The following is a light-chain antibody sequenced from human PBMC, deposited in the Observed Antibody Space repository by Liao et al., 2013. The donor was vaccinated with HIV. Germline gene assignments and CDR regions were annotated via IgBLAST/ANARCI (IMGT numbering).Light chain of an antibody. Sequence: SYELTQPPSVSVSPGQTASITCSGDKLGDKYASWYQQKPGQSPVLVIYQDSKRPSGIPERFSGSSSGTTVTLTISGVQAEDEADYYCQSADSSGTLVVFGGGTKLTVL. CDR2: QDS. CDR3: QSADSSGTLVV. J-gene: IGLJ2*01. CDR1: KLGDKY. V-gene: IGLV3-25*03.